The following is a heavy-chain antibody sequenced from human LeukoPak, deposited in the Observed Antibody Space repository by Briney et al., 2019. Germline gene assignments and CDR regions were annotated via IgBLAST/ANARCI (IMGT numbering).Heavy chain of an antibody. CDR2: ISGGGGST. J-gene: IGHJ4*02. Sequence: PGGSLRLSCATSGFTFNEYNMNWVRQAPGKGLEWVSTISGGGGSTYYADSVKGRFTISRDNSKNTLYLQVNSLRAEDTAVYYCAKGGKWDVTPFDYWGQGTLVTVSS. V-gene: IGHV3-23*01. CDR3: AKGGKWDVTPFDY. CDR1: GFTFNEYN. D-gene: IGHD1-26*01.